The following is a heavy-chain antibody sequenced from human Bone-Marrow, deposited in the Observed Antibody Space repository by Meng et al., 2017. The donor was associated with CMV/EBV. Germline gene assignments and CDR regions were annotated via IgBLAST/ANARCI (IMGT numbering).Heavy chain of an antibody. Sequence: QVRVGESGGGVVQPGGSLRLSCAGSGFTFRSYGMHWVRQAPGKGLEWVAFIRYDGSNKYYADSVKGRFTISRDNSKNTLYLQMNSLRAEDTAVYYCAKGDYTFDYWGQGTLVTVSS. CDR3: AKGDYTFDY. J-gene: IGHJ4*02. CDR1: GFTFRSYG. D-gene: IGHD4-11*01. V-gene: IGHV3-30*02. CDR2: IRYDGSNK.